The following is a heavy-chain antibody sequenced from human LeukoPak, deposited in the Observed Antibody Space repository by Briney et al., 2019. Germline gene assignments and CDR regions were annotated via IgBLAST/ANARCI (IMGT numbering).Heavy chain of an antibody. J-gene: IGHJ3*02. Sequence: SETLSLTCTVSGGFISSSSYFWGWIRQPPGKGLEWIGNIYYSGSNHYNPSLKSRVTMSIDTSKNQFSLKLSSVTAADTAVYYCARPNCSGGSCYNLGAFDIWGQGTMVTASS. CDR1: GGFISSSSYF. CDR2: IYYSGSN. V-gene: IGHV4-39*01. D-gene: IGHD2-15*01. CDR3: ARPNCSGGSCYNLGAFDI.